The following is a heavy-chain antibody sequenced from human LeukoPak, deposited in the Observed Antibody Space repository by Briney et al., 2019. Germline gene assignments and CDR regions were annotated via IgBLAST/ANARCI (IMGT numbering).Heavy chain of an antibody. D-gene: IGHD5-24*01. CDR3: AKQMAVDYFDY. V-gene: IGHV3-11*04. Sequence: GGSLRLSCTASGFTFRNYYMTWIRQAPGKGLEWVSYISSSGNTIYYADSVKGRFTISRDNARNSLYLQMNSLRAEDTAVYYCAKQMAVDYFDYWGQGTLVTVSS. CDR2: ISSSGNTI. CDR1: GFTFRNYY. J-gene: IGHJ4*02.